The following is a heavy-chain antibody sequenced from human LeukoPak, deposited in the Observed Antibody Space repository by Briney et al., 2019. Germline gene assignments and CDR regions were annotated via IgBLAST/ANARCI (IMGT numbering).Heavy chain of an antibody. D-gene: IGHD3-10*01. J-gene: IGHJ6*04. CDR1: GFTFSSYA. CDR3: ARGGYYYGSGSYYIYGMDV. CDR2: ISYDGSNK. Sequence: PGGSLRLSCAASGFTFSSYAMHWVCQAPGKGLEWVAVISYDGSNKYYADSVKGRFTISRDNSKNTLYLQMNSLRAEDTAVYYCARGGYYYGSGSYYIYGMDVWGKGTTVTVSS. V-gene: IGHV3-30*04.